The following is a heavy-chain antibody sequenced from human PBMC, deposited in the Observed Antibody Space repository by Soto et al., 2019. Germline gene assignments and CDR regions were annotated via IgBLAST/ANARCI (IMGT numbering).Heavy chain of an antibody. D-gene: IGHD2-21*02. J-gene: IGHJ6*02. V-gene: IGHV4-34*01. CDR1: GGSFSGFY. Sequence: SETLSLTSDVSGGSFSGFYWTWIRQPPGEGLEWIGEINHSGTTNFNPSLRSRLTISLDSSKKHFSLKLTSMTAADAAVYYCARADRTLVTSYGLDVWGQGTTVTVSS. CDR3: ARADRTLVTSYGLDV. CDR2: INHSGTT.